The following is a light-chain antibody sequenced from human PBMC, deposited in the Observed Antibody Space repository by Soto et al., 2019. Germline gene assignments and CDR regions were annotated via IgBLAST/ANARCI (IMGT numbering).Light chain of an antibody. CDR2: GAS. Sequence: IVMTHSPATLSVSPGERATLSCRASQSFSSNLAWYQQKPGQAPRLLIYGASTRATGIPARFSGSGSGTEFTLTISSLQSEYFAVYHCQPYNNLSPLTSRVRTQVDIX. V-gene: IGKV3-15*01. CDR3: QPYNNLSPLT. J-gene: IGKJ4*01. CDR1: QSFSSN.